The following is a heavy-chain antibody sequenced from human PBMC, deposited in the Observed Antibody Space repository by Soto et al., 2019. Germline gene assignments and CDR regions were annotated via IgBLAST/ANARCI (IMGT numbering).Heavy chain of an antibody. CDR3: ARALSYYDILTGYYFSGLDI. CDR2: IYSGGST. Sequence: HPGGSLRLSCAASGFTVSSNYMSWVRQAPGKGLEWVSVIYSGGSTYYADSVKGRFTISRDNSKNTLYLQMNSLKAEDTAVYYCARALSYYDILTGYYFSGLDIWGQGTMVTVSS. D-gene: IGHD3-9*01. J-gene: IGHJ3*02. CDR1: GFTVSSNY. V-gene: IGHV3-66*01.